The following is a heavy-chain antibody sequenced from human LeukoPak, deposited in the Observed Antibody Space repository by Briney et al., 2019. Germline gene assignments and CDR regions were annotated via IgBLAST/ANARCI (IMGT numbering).Heavy chain of an antibody. CDR3: AGGVPAAALGY. CDR1: GFTFSTYA. CDR2: ISYNGGNK. D-gene: IGHD2-2*01. V-gene: IGHV3-30*04. Sequence: QTGRSLVLSCAASGFTFSTYAIHWVRQAPGEGLEWVSIISYNGGNKYYADSVKGRFTLSRDNSKNTLYLQMNSLRAEDTAVYYCAGGVPAAALGYWGQGTLVTVSS. J-gene: IGHJ4*02.